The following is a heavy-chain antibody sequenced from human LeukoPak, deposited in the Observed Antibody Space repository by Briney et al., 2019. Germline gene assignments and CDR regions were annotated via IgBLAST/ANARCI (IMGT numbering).Heavy chain of an antibody. V-gene: IGHV4-39*07. J-gene: IGHJ5*02. Sequence: SETLSLTCTVSGGSISSSDYSWGWIRQPPGRGLEWIGSIYYSGTTYYNPSLKSRITISVDTSKNQFSLKLSSVTAADTAVYYCARGVVPWGQGTLVTVSS. CDR2: IYYSGTT. D-gene: IGHD2-15*01. CDR1: GGSISSSDYS. CDR3: ARGVVP.